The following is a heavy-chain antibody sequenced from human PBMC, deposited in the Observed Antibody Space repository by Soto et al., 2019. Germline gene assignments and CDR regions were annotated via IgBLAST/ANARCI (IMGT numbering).Heavy chain of an antibody. CDR3: ASSWRFLAARLDY. CDR1: GGSFSGYY. Sequence: PSETLSLTCAVYGGSFSGYYWSWIRQPPGKGLEWIGEINHSGSTNYNPSLKSRVTISVDTSKNQFSLKLSSVTAADTAVYYCASSWRFLAARLDYWGQGTLVTLSS. V-gene: IGHV4-34*01. CDR2: INHSGST. D-gene: IGHD6-6*01. J-gene: IGHJ4*02.